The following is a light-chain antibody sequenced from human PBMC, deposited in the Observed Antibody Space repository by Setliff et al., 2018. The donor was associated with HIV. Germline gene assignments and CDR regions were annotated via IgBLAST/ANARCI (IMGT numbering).Light chain of an antibody. J-gene: IGLJ1*01. CDR2: DVN. CDR3: SSFTSSTTYV. Sequence: QSALTQPASVSGPPGQSITISCTGTSSDVGGYNFVCWYQQHPGKAPKLMIYDVNERPSGVSNRFSGSKSGNTASLTISGLQAEDEADYYCSSFTSSTTYVFGTGTKVTVL. V-gene: IGLV2-14*03. CDR1: SSDVGGYNF.